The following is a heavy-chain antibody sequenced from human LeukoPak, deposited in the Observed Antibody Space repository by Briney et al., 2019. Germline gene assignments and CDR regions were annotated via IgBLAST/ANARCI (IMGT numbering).Heavy chain of an antibody. CDR2: ISAYNGNT. Sequence: GASVKVSCKASGYTFTSYGISCVRQAPGQGLEWMGWISAYNGNTNYAQKLQGRVTMTTDTSTSTAYMELRSLRSDDTAVYYCARGDCSSTSCCESYWGQGTLVTVSS. D-gene: IGHD2-2*01. CDR3: ARGDCSSTSCCESY. V-gene: IGHV1-18*01. CDR1: GYTFTSYG. J-gene: IGHJ4*02.